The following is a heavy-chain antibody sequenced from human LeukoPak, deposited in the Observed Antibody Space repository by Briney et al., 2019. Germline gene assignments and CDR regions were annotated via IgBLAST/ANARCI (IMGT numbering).Heavy chain of an antibody. CDR2: ISSSRSSI. Sequence: PGGSLRLSCAASGFTFSTYNMNWVRQAPGKGLEWVSSISSSRSSIYYSDSVKGRFTISRDNAKNSLYLQMNSLRAEDTALYYCASYATQGAFDIWGQGTMVTVSS. V-gene: IGHV3-21*04. J-gene: IGHJ3*02. CDR1: GFTFSTYN. D-gene: IGHD3-16*01. CDR3: ASYATQGAFDI.